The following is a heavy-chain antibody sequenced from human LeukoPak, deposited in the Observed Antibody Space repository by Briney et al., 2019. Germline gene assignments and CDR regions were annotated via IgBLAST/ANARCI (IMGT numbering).Heavy chain of an antibody. V-gene: IGHV3-21*01. D-gene: IGHD3-16*01. CDR1: GFSFSIYF. J-gene: IGHJ4*02. Sequence: PGRSLRLSCAASGFSFSIYFMNWVRQAPGKGLEWVSSISRTSEYIHYADSVRGRFAIPRDNAKNSVYLQMNSLRAEDTAVYFCAGGGDFDYWGQGILVTVSA. CDR2: ISRTSEYI. CDR3: AGGGDFDY.